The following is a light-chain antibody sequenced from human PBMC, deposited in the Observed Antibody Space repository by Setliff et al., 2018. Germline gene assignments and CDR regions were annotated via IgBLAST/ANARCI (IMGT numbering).Light chain of an antibody. CDR3: CSYAGSYGV. Sequence: QSALTQPPSASGSPGQSVTISCTGTSSDVGGYNYVSWYQQHPGKAPKLMIYDVSKRPSGVPDRFSGSKSGNTASLTISGLQAEDEADYYCCSYAGSYGVFGGGTKGTVL. CDR2: DVS. CDR1: SSDVGGYNY. V-gene: IGLV2-11*01. J-gene: IGLJ3*02.